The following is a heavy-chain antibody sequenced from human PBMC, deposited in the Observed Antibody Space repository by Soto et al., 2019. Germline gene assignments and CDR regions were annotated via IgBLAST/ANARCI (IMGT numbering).Heavy chain of an antibody. J-gene: IGHJ6*02. CDR3: ARHGIQVSHDV. Sequence: PGGSLRLSCAASGFTFNTYAMSWVRQAPGKGLEWVASLSGSGGFTISRDNAKNSLFLQMNSLRDEDAAVYYCARHGIQVSHDVWGLGTTVTVSS. V-gene: IGHV3-23*01. CDR1: GFTFNTYA. CDR2: LSGSGG. D-gene: IGHD5-18*01.